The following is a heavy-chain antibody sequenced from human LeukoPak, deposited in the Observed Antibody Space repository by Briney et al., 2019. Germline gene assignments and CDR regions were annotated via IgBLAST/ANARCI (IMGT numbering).Heavy chain of an antibody. D-gene: IGHD2-21*02. V-gene: IGHV3-66*02. Sequence: GGSLRPSCAASGFTVSSNYMSWVRQAPGKGLEWVSVIYSGGSTYYADSVKGRFTISRDNSKNTLYLQMNSLRAEDTAVYYCARDFYCGGDCYYFDYWGQGTLVTVSS. J-gene: IGHJ4*02. CDR3: ARDFYCGGDCYYFDY. CDR2: IYSGGST. CDR1: GFTVSSNY.